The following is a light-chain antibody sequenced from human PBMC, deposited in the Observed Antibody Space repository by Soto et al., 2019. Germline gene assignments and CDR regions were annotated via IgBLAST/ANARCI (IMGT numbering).Light chain of an antibody. Sequence: EIVMTQSPATLSVSPGERATLSCRASQSVSSNLAWHQQKPGQAPRLLIYGASTRATGIPARFSGSGSGTEFTLTISSLQSEDFAIYYCLQYNNWPQTFGQGTKVDIK. J-gene: IGKJ1*01. CDR1: QSVSSN. CDR3: LQYNNWPQT. CDR2: GAS. V-gene: IGKV3-15*01.